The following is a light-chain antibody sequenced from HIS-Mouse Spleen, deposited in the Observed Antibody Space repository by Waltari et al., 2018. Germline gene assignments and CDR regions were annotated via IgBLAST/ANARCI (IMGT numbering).Light chain of an antibody. CDR2: DDS. CDR1: NIGSKS. Sequence: SYVLTQPPSVSVAPGKTARITWGGNNIGSKSLHWYQQKPGQAPVLVVYDDSDRTSGIPERFSGSNSGNTATLTISRVEAGDEADYYCQVWDSSSDHVVFGGGTKLTVL. V-gene: IGLV3-21*03. J-gene: IGLJ2*01. CDR3: QVWDSSSDHVV.